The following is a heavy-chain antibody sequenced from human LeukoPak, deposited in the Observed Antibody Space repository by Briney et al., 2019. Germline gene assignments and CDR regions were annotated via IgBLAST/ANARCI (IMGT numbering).Heavy chain of an antibody. CDR2: IYYSGST. CDR3: VRHADGYPKLFDY. V-gene: IGHV4-59*08. J-gene: IGHJ4*02. Sequence: SETLSLTCTVSGGSIGSYYWSWIRQPPGKGLEWIGYIYYSGSTNYNPSLKSRVTISVDTSKNQFSLKLSSVTAADTAVYYCVRHADGYPKLFDYWGQGTLVTVSS. D-gene: IGHD5-24*01. CDR1: GGSIGSYY.